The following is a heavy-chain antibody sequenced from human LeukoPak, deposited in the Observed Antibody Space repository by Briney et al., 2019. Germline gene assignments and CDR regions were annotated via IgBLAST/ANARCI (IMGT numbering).Heavy chain of an antibody. CDR3: ARAGHRLGELSSYDY. CDR2: INPNSGGT. J-gene: IGHJ4*02. CDR1: GSSFTGHY. V-gene: IGHV1-2*02. Sequence: ASVKVSCKASGSSFTGHYMHWVRQAPGQGLEWMGWINPNSGGTNYAQKFQGRVTMTRDTSISTAYMELSRLSSDATAVDYCARAGHRLGELSSYDYWGQGTLVTVSS. D-gene: IGHD3-16*02.